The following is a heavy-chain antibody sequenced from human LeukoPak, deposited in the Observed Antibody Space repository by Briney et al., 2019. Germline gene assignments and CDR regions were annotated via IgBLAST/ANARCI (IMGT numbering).Heavy chain of an antibody. V-gene: IGHV3-7*01. D-gene: IGHD6-19*01. Sequence: GGSLRLSCAASGFTFSSYWMSWVRQAPGKGLEWVANIKQGGSEKYYVNSVKGRFTISRDNAKNSLYLQMNSLRAEDTAVYYCARDPSSGWYLKGWFDPWGQGTLVTVSS. CDR1: GFTFSSYW. CDR2: IKQGGSEK. CDR3: ARDPSSGWYLKGWFDP. J-gene: IGHJ5*02.